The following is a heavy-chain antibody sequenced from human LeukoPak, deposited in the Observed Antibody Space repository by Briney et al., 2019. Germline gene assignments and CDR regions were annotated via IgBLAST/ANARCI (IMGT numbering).Heavy chain of an antibody. CDR1: GGSIRSSSYY. D-gene: IGHD2-21*02. J-gene: IGHJ4*02. V-gene: IGHV4-39*07. CDR3: ASLYCGGDCYRGYFDY. CDR2: IYYSGST. Sequence: SETLSLTRLVSGGSIRSSSYYWGWFRQPPGKGLEWIGTIYYSGSTYYNPSLKSRVTISIDASKNQFSLKLSSVTAADTAMYYCASLYCGGDCYRGYFDYWGQGTLVTVSS.